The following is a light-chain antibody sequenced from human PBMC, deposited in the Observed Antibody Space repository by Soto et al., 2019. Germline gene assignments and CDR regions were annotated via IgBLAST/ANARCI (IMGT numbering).Light chain of an antibody. CDR2: GAS. Sequence: EIVMTQSPATLSVSPGERATLSCRASQSVSSNLAWYQQKPGQTPRLLIYGASTRATGIPARFSGSGSGTEFTLTISSLQSEDVAVYYCQQYDPWPPLTFGGGTQVDIK. J-gene: IGKJ4*01. CDR1: QSVSSN. V-gene: IGKV3-15*01. CDR3: QQYDPWPPLT.